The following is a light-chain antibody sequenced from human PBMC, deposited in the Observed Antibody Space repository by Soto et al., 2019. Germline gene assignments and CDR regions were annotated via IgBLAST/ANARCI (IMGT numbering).Light chain of an antibody. CDR1: QNVTSRY. Sequence: EIVLTQSPGTLSLSPGERATLSCRASQNVTSRYLAWYQQKPGQAPRLLIFGAFSRATGIPDRFSGSGSGTAFTLTISRLEPEDFEVYYCQHYGTSHTFGQGTKLE. CDR3: QHYGTSHT. CDR2: GAF. J-gene: IGKJ2*01. V-gene: IGKV3-20*01.